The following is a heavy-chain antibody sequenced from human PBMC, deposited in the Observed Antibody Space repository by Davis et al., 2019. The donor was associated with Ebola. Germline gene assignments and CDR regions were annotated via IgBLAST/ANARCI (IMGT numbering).Heavy chain of an antibody. CDR2: INHSGST. CDR1: GGSFSGYY. D-gene: IGHD3-22*01. Sequence: SETLSLTCAVYGGSFSGYYWSWIRQPPGKGLEWIGEINHSGSTNYNPSLKSRVTISVDTSKNQFSLKLSSVTAADTAVDYCARGRYYYDSSGYWTYWGQGTLVTVSS. J-gene: IGHJ4*02. V-gene: IGHV4-34*01. CDR3: ARGRYYYDSSGYWTY.